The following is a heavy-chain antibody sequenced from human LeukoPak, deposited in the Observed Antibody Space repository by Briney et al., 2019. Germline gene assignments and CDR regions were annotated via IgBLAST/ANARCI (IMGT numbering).Heavy chain of an antibody. Sequence: PGGSVRLSCDASGFNFNTYTMYWVRQAPGQGLEWVSSISSSSSNINYADSVKGRFTMSRDNGKNSLHLQMNSLRAEDTAVYYCARGQDTVLTTRDAFDFWGQGTMVTVSS. D-gene: IGHD4-23*01. CDR3: ARGQDTVLTTRDAFDF. J-gene: IGHJ3*01. CDR1: GFNFNTYT. CDR2: ISSSSSNI. V-gene: IGHV3-21*01.